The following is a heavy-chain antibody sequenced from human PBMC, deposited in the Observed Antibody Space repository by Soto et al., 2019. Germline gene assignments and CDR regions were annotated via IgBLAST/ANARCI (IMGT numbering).Heavy chain of an antibody. V-gene: IGHV4-34*01. J-gene: IGHJ6*02. D-gene: IGHD5-12*01. CDR2: INHSGST. Sequence: SETLSLTCAVYGGSFSGYYWSWIRQPPGKGLEWIGEINHSGSTNYNPSLKSRVTISVDTSKNQFSLKLSSVTAADTAVYYCERLRFYSGMDVWGQGTTVTVSS. CDR1: GGSFSGYY. CDR3: ERLRFYSGMDV.